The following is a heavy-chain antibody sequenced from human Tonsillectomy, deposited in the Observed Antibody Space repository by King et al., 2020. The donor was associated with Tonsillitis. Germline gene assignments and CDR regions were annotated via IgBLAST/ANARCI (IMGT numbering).Heavy chain of an antibody. Sequence: QLQESGPGLVKPSETLSLTCTVSGGSISSHHWSWVRQSPGKGLEWIGYLYYSGSTKYNPSLKSRVTISGDTAKNPFSLKLASVTAADTAVYYCAGTRSSAFYYDFWGQGSLVTVSS. D-gene: IGHD6-19*01. CDR3: AGTRSSAFYYDF. CDR2: LYYSGST. CDR1: GGSISSHH. J-gene: IGHJ4*02. V-gene: IGHV4-59*11.